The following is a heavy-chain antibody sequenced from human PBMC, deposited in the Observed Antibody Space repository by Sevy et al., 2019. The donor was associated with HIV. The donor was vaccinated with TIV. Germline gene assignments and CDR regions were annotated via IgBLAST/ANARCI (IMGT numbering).Heavy chain of an antibody. CDR1: GGSITSLY. Sequence: SETLSLTCTVSGGSITSLYWNWIRQPPGKGLEWIANIYYNGHINYNPSLKSRVTLSLDTSNNQSALRLSSVTAADTAMYYCAGENAWGRGYSWGQGTLVTVSS. V-gene: IGHV4-59*08. CDR2: IYYNGHI. CDR3: AGENAWGRGYS. J-gene: IGHJ4*02. D-gene: IGHD1-26*01.